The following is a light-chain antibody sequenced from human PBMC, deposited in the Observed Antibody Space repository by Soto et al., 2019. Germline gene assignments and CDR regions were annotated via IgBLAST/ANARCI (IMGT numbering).Light chain of an antibody. CDR2: STS. CDR3: HQGRNWPPGT. V-gene: IGKV3-11*01. Sequence: ETGLTQSPATRALSPGERATLSCRSIQSVTNYLAWYQQKPGQAPRLLVLSTSGRATGVPDRFRGSRSGTDFTLTISSLQPEDSATYYCHQGRNWPPGTFGQGTKVDIK. J-gene: IGKJ1*01. CDR1: QSVTNY.